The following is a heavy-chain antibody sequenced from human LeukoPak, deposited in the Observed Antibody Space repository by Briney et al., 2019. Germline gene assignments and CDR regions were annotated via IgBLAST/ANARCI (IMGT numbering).Heavy chain of an antibody. CDR3: ARHGNYYDSSGYYLGYYYYMDV. D-gene: IGHD3-22*01. CDR2: IYYSGST. Sequence: SETLSLTCTVSGGSISSSSYYWGWIRQPPGKGLEWIGSIYYSGSTYYNPSLKSRVTISVDTSKNQFSLKLSSVTAADTAVYYCARHGNYYDSSGYYLGYYYYMDVWGKGTTVTISS. CDR1: GGSISSSSYY. J-gene: IGHJ6*03. V-gene: IGHV4-39*01.